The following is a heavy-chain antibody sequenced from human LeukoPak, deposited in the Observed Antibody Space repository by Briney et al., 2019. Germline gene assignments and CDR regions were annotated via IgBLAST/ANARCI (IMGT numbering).Heavy chain of an antibody. CDR1: GYTFTSNY. D-gene: IGHD2-2*01. J-gene: IGHJ6*02. CDR3: ASLNCSTSCYSPYYYYGMDV. CDR2: ISAYNGNT. V-gene: IGHV1-18*04. Sequence: GASVKVSCKASGYTFTSNYMHWVRQAPGQGLEWMGWISAYNGNTNYAQKLQGRVTMTTDTSTSTAYMELRSLRSDDTAVYYCASLNCSTSCYSPYYYYGMDVWGQGTTVTVSS.